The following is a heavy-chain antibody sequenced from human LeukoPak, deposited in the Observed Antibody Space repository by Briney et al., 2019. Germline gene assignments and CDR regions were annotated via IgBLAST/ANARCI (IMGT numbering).Heavy chain of an antibody. D-gene: IGHD5-18*01. J-gene: IGHJ4*02. CDR3: ARVAQLWFGNDY. Sequence: GGSLRLSCAASGFTSRDYYMTWIRQATGKGLEWVSYISSSGTTIYYADSVKGRFTISRDNAKNSLYLQMNSLRAEDTAVYYCARVAQLWFGNDYWGQGTLVTVSS. CDR2: ISSSGTTI. V-gene: IGHV3-11*04. CDR1: GFTSRDYY.